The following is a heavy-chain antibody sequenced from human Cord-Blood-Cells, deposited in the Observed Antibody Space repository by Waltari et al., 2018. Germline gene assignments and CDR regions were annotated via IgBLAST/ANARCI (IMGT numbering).Heavy chain of an antibody. CDR2: IYPCDSDT. CDR1: GYSFTSYW. Sequence: EVQLVQSGAEVKKPGESLKISCKGSGYSFTSYWIGWVRQMPGKGLEWMGIIYPCDSDTRYSPSFQGQVTISADKSISTAYLQWSSLKASDTAMYYCASPLPSIAARPGAFDIWGQGTMVTVSS. D-gene: IGHD6-6*01. CDR3: ASPLPSIAARPGAFDI. J-gene: IGHJ3*02. V-gene: IGHV5-51*01.